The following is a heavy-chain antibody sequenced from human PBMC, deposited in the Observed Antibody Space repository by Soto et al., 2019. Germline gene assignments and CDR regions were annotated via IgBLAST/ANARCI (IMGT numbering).Heavy chain of an antibody. V-gene: IGHV2-5*01. J-gene: IGHJ4*02. CDR2: IYWNDDK. Sequence: VTLKESGPTRVTPTQTLTLTCTFSGCSLSTSGVGVGWIRQPPGTALEWLAVIYWNDDKLYSPSVKSRLTITKDTSKNKVVLTMINMDPVDTATYYCAQRRDTWNLYYFDYWGQGTLVTVSS. CDR1: GCSLSTSGVG. CDR3: AQRRDTWNLYYFDY. D-gene: IGHD1-1*01.